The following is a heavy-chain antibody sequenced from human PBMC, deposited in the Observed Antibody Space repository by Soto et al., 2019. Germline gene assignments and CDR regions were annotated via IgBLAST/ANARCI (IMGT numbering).Heavy chain of an antibody. Sequence: SETLSLTCAVYGGSFSGYYWSWIRQPPGKGLEWIGEINHSGSTNYNPSLKSRVTISVDTSKNQFSLKLSSVTAADTAVYYCARGRRSHYKSRDYYYYYMDVWGKGTTVTVSS. CDR1: GGSFSGYY. D-gene: IGHD1-20*01. J-gene: IGHJ6*03. CDR3: ARGRRSHYKSRDYYYYYMDV. V-gene: IGHV4-34*01. CDR2: INHSGST.